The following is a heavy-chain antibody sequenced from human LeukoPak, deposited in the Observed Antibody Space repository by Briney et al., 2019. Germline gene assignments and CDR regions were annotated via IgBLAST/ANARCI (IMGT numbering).Heavy chain of an antibody. CDR3: ARDGDITLTGVIRGGDALDM. V-gene: IGHV3-7*01. CDR1: GFTFSNYW. J-gene: IGHJ3*02. Sequence: PGGSLRLSCAASGFTFSNYWMTWVRQAPGKGLEWVANIKQDGSEKYSVDSVKGRFTISRDNAKNSVYLQMNILEAEDTAVYYCARDGDITLTGVIRGGDALDMWGRGTMVTVSS. CDR2: IKQDGSEK. D-gene: IGHD3-10*01.